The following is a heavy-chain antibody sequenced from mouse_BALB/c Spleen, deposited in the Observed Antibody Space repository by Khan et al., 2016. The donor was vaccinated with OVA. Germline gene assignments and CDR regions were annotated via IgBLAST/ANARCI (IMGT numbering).Heavy chain of an antibody. Sequence: EVQGVESGGGLVKPGGSLKLSCAASGFTFSSYAMSWVRQTPEKRLEWVATISSGGSYTYYPDSVKGRFTISRDNAKNTLYLHMSSLRSEDTAMYFCARDYYGSSYEDYWGQGTTLTVSS. D-gene: IGHD1-1*01. CDR1: GFTFSSYA. CDR2: ISSGGSYT. CDR3: ARDYYGSSYEDY. J-gene: IGHJ2*01. V-gene: IGHV5-9-3*01.